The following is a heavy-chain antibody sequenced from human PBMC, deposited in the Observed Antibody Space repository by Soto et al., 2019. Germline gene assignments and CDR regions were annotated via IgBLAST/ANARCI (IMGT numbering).Heavy chain of an antibody. CDR3: AKIRWTISLQEEDAI. Sequence: QVQLVQSGAEVKKPGSSVNVSCKSSGGTFGSYAISWVRQAPGQGLEWMGGVIPIFGTPHYAQKFHGRVTITADIPTSTAYLELSSLKSADTAVYYCAKIRWTISLQEEDAIWGQGILVTVSS. CDR2: VIPIFGTP. V-gene: IGHV1-69*06. J-gene: IGHJ4*02. CDR1: GGTFGSYA. D-gene: IGHD2-15*01.